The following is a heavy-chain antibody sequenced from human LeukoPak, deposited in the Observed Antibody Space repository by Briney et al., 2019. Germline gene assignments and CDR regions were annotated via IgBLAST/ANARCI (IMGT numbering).Heavy chain of an antibody. V-gene: IGHV1-24*01. D-gene: IGHD1-26*01. CDR1: GYTLTELS. CDR2: FDPEDGET. J-gene: IGHJ6*02. CDR3: ATALAIVGATTSYYGMDV. Sequence: ASVKVSCKVSGYTLTELSMHWVRQAPGKGLEWMGGFDPEDGETIYAQKFQGRVTMTEDTSTDTAYMELSSLRSEDTAVYYCATALAIVGATTSYYGMDVWGQGTLVTVSS.